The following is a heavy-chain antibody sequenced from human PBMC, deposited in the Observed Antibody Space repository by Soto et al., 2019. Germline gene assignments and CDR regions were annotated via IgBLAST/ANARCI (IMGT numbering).Heavy chain of an antibody. CDR1: GYTFTSYA. CDR3: ARSIVVVTALDY. CDR2: INAGNGNT. J-gene: IGHJ4*02. Sequence: ASVKVSCKASGYTFTSYAMHWVRQAPGQRREWMGWINAGNGNTKYSQKLQGRVTITRDTSASTAYMELSSLRSEDTAVYYCARSIVVVTALDYWGQGTLVTVSS. D-gene: IGHD2-21*02. V-gene: IGHV1-3*01.